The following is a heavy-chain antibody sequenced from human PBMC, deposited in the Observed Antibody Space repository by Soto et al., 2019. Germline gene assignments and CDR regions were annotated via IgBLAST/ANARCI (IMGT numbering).Heavy chain of an antibody. J-gene: IGHJ6*02. V-gene: IGHV3-30*18. Sequence: SLRLSCAASGFTFSSYGMHWVRQAPGKGLEWVAVISYDGSNKYYADSVKGRFTISRDNSKNTLYLQMNSLRAEDTAVYYCAKDRGWWLPPAGMDVWGQGTTVTVSS. CDR3: AKDRGWWLPPAGMDV. CDR1: GFTFSSYG. CDR2: ISYDGSNK. D-gene: IGHD5-12*01.